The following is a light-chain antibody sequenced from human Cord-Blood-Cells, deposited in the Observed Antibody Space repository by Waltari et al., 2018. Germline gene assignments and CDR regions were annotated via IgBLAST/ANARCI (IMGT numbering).Light chain of an antibody. CDR2: LAS. Sequence: DILMTQSPDSLAVSLGERATINCKSSQSVLYSSNNKNYLAWYQQKPGQPPKLLIYLASTRESGVPDRFSGSGSGTDFTLTISSLQAEDVAVYYCQQYYSTPYTFGQGTKLEIK. CDR3: QQYYSTPYT. CDR1: QSVLYSSNNKNY. V-gene: IGKV4-1*01. J-gene: IGKJ2*01.